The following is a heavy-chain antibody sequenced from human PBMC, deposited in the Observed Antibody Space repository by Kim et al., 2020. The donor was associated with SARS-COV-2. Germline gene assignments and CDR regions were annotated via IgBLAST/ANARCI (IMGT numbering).Heavy chain of an antibody. CDR2: ISGSGGTI. CDR3: AKDLWDYRGYEDMYYYGLDV. V-gene: IGHV3-23*01. CDR1: GFSFSSYA. Sequence: GGSLRLSCAASGFSFSSYAMNWVRQAPGKGLEWVSFISGSGGTIHYADSVKGRFTISRDNSQNTLYLQMNSLRAEDTAIYYCAKDLWDYRGYEDMYYYGLDVWGQGTTVTVS. D-gene: IGHD5-12*01. J-gene: IGHJ6*02.